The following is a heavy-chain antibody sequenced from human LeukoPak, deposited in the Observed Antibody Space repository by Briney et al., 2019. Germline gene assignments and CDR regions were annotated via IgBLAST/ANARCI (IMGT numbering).Heavy chain of an antibody. CDR1: GFTVSSNY. CDR3: AKDLYVGATWAFYYYYCMDV. V-gene: IGHV3-53*01. CDR2: IYSGGST. D-gene: IGHD1-26*01. J-gene: IGHJ6*03. Sequence: GGSLRLSCAASGFTVSSNYMSWVRQAPGKGLEWVSVIYSGGSTYYADSVKGRFTISRDNSKNTLYLQMNSLRAEDTAVYYCAKDLYVGATWAFYYYYCMDVWGKGTTVTISS.